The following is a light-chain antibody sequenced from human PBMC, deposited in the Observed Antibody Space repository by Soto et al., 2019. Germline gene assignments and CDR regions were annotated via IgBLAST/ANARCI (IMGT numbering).Light chain of an antibody. J-gene: IGKJ2*01. Sequence: DIVMTQSPDSLSVSLGERATINCKSSSNIKNLFDWYQQKPRQPPKLIYWASTRESGVPDRFSGSGSGTDFTLNISSLQAEDVAVYYCQQYYTTPYTFGQGTKLEIK. CDR2: WAS. CDR1: SNIKNL. V-gene: IGKV4-1*01. CDR3: QQYYTTPYT.